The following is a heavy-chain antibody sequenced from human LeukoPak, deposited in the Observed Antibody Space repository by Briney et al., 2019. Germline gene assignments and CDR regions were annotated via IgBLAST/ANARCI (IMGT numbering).Heavy chain of an antibody. CDR3: ATRLYGSGSYYSPAPYYMDV. V-gene: IGHV3-21*01. CDR1: GFTFSSYE. D-gene: IGHD3-10*01. CDR2: ISSSSSYI. J-gene: IGHJ6*03. Sequence: PGGSLRLSCAASGFTFSSYEMNWVRQAPGKGLEWVSSISSSSSYIYYADSVKGRFTISRDNAKNSLYLQMNSLRAEDTAVYYCATRLYGSGSYYSPAPYYMDVWGKGTTVTVSS.